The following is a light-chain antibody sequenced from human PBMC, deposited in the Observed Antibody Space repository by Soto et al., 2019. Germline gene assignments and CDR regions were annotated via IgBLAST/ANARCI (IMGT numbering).Light chain of an antibody. Sequence: DIQMTQSPTTLSASVGGRVTRTCRASQSISSGLAWYQQKPGKAPKLLIYDASSLESGVPSRFSGSRSGTEFTLTITSLQPVDFATYYCQQYNSYSWTFGQGTKVDI. J-gene: IGKJ1*01. V-gene: IGKV1-5*01. CDR1: QSISSG. CDR3: QQYNSYSWT. CDR2: DAS.